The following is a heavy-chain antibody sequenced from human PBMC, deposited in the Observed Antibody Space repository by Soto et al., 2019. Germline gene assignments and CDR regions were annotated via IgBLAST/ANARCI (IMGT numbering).Heavy chain of an antibody. Sequence: GGSLRLSCAASGFTFSSYAMSWVRQAPGKGLEWVSAISGSGGSTYYADSVKGRFTISRDNSKNTLYLQMNSLRAEDTAVYYCAKALLYDFWSGYYAAHDAFDIWGQGTMVPVS. V-gene: IGHV3-23*01. J-gene: IGHJ3*02. CDR2: ISGSGGST. D-gene: IGHD3-3*01. CDR1: GFTFSSYA. CDR3: AKALLYDFWSGYYAAHDAFDI.